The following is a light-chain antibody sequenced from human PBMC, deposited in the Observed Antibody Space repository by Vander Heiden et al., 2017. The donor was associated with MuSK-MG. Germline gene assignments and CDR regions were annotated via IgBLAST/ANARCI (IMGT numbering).Light chain of an antibody. CDR2: EAN. Sequence: QSALTQPASVSGSPGQSITISCTGTSSDVGGYKLVSWYQQHPGKAPKLMIYEANKRPSGVSNRFSGSKSGNTASLTISGLQADDEADYHCCSYAGSSTLVFGGGTKVTVL. V-gene: IGLV2-23*01. CDR3: CSYAGSSTLV. J-gene: IGLJ3*02. CDR1: SSDVGGYKL.